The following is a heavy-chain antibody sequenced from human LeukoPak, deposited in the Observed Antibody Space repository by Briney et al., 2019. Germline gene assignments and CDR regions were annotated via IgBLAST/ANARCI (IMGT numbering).Heavy chain of an antibody. CDR3: ARDSNPRGGYDAFDF. D-gene: IGHD3-10*01. V-gene: IGHV3-7*01. J-gene: IGHJ3*01. CDR2: IKGDESKK. Sequence: GGSLRLSCAASGFTFSGYWMTWVRQAPGKGLEWVANIKGDESKKYYVDSVKGRFTISRDNAKNSLYLQMNSLRAEATAVYYCARDSNPRGGYDAFDFWGQGTLVTVSS. CDR1: GFTFSGYW.